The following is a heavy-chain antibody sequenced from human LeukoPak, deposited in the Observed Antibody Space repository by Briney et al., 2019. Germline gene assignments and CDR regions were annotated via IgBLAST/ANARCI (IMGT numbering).Heavy chain of an antibody. J-gene: IGHJ3*02. CDR3: ATAQYYYGSGYAFDI. CDR1: GYTLTELS. Sequence: ASVKVSCKVSGYTLTELSMHWVRQAPGKGLEWMGGSDPEDGETIYAQKFQGRVTMTEDTSTDTAYMELSSLRSEDTAVYYCATAQYYYGSGYAFDIWGQGTMVTVSS. V-gene: IGHV1-24*01. D-gene: IGHD3-10*01. CDR2: SDPEDGET.